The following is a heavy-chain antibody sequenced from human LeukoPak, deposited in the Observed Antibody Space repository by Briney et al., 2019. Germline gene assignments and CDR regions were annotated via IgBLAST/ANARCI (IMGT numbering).Heavy chain of an antibody. J-gene: IGHJ4*02. D-gene: IGHD1-26*01. V-gene: IGHV4-4*02. Sequence: SETLSLTCGGSGVSLTTTNYWRCVRQPPGGGLEWIGEISLAGRTRYNPSLKSRVNISIDEPKNHLYLTLASVTAADTAVYYCSRESGPFCPPGHWGQGTLVAVSS. CDR3: SRESGPFCPPGH. CDR1: GVSLTTTNY. CDR2: ISLAGRT.